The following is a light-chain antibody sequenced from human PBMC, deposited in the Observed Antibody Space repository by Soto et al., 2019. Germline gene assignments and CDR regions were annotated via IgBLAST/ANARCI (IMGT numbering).Light chain of an antibody. J-gene: IGKJ1*01. CDR3: QQYTPFSPT. CDR1: QSISGW. CDR2: KTS. V-gene: IGKV1-5*03. Sequence: DIQMTQSPSTLSASVGDRVTITCRASQSISGWLAWYQQKPGKAPKLLIYKTSRLETGVPSRFSGRGSGTEFPLTILSLQPDDFATYYCQQYTPFSPTFGQGTKVEIK.